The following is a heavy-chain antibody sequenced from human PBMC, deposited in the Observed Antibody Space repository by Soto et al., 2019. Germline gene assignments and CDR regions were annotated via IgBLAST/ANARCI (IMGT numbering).Heavy chain of an antibody. CDR1: GFTFSNYW. CDR3: ASARHIGP. J-gene: IGHJ5*02. D-gene: IGHD2-21*01. V-gene: IGHV3-7*01. CDR2: IKQDGSES. Sequence: GSLRLSCAASGFTFSNYWMSWVRQAPGKGLEWVANIKQDGSESNYADSVKGRFTISRDNAENSLYLQMTSLRAEDTAVYYCASARHIGPWGQGTLVTVSS.